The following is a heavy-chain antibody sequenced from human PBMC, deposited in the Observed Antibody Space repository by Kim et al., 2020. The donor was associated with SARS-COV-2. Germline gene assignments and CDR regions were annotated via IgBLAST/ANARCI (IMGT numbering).Heavy chain of an antibody. J-gene: IGHJ4*02. CDR2: ISYDGSNK. D-gene: IGHD3-22*01. CDR1: GFTFSSYG. Sequence: GGSLRLSCAASGFTFSSYGMHWVRQAPGKGLEWVSVISYDGSNKYYADSVKGRFTISRDNSKNTLYLQMNSLRAEDTAVYYCAKGSVLRGYHPGYFDYWGQGTLVTVSS. V-gene: IGHV3-30*18. CDR3: AKGSVLRGYHPGYFDY.